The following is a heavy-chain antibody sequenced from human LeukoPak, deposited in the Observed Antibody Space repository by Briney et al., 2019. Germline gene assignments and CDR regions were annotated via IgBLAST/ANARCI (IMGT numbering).Heavy chain of an antibody. V-gene: IGHV1-69*04. CDR2: IIPILGIA. CDR1: GGTFSSYA. CDR3: ASFQYYDFWSGYPPSTGVYGMDV. J-gene: IGHJ6*02. D-gene: IGHD3-3*01. Sequence: GSSVKVSCKAPGGTFSSYAISWVRQAPGQGLEWMGRIIPILGIANYAQKFQGRVTITADKSTSTAYMELSSLRSEDTAVYYCASFQYYDFWSGYPPSTGVYGMDVWGQGTTVTVSS.